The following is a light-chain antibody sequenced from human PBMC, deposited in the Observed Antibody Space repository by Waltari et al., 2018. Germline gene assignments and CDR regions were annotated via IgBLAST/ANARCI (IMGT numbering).Light chain of an antibody. Sequence: EIVLTQSPGTLSLSQGERATISCRASKSVSSSYLAWYQQKPGQAPRVLIHGASNRATGIPDRFSGSGSGTDFTLTISRLEPEDFAVYYCQQYGSSPWTFGQGTKVEIK. J-gene: IGKJ1*01. V-gene: IGKV3-20*01. CDR1: KSVSSSY. CDR2: GAS. CDR3: QQYGSSPWT.